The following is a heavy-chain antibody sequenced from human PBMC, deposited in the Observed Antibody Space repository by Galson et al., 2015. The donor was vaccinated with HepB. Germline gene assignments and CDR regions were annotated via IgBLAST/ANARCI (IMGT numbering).Heavy chain of an antibody. CDR3: ARSSLAAGVTSDC. J-gene: IGHJ4*02. D-gene: IGHD6-13*01. V-gene: IGHV5-51*01. CDR2: IYPGDSDT. CDR1: GYSFTTYW. Sequence: QSGAEVKKPGESLKISCTGSGYSFTTYWIGWARQMPGKGLEWMGIIYPGDSDTRYSPSFQGQITISADKSISTAYLQWSSLKASDTAIYYCARSSLAAGVTSDCCGQGTLVTVAA.